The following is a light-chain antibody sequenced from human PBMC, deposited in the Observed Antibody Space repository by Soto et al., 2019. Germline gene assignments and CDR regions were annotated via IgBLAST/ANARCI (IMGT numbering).Light chain of an antibody. CDR1: QGISTL. CDR3: QQYYDWPIT. J-gene: IGKJ5*01. Sequence: EIVLTQSPATLSVSPGERATLLCRASQGISTLLAWYQQKPGQAPRLLIYAASTRAAGIPARFSGSGSGTDFTLTISSLQSEDFAIYYCQQYYDWPITFGQGTRLEIK. CDR2: AAS. V-gene: IGKV3-15*01.